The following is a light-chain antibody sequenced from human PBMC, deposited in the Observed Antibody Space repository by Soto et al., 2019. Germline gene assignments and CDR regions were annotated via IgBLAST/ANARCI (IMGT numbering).Light chain of an antibody. CDR3: QRYGSSSCT. CDR2: GAS. J-gene: IGKJ1*01. CDR1: QTVSNRY. Sequence: EIVLTQSPGTLSLSPGERATLSCRASQTVSNRYLAWYQQKPGQAPRLLIYGASSRATGIPDRFSGSGSGTDFTLTIGRLEPEDFAVYYCQRYGSSSCTFGQGTKVEIK. V-gene: IGKV3-20*01.